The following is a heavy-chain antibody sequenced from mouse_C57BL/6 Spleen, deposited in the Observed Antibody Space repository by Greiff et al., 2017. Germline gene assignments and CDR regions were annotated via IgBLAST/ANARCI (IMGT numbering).Heavy chain of an antibody. D-gene: IGHD4-1*01. CDR2: INPNNGGT. CDR1: GYTFTDYN. V-gene: IGHV1-18*01. CDR3: ARGNWDGYYFDY. Sequence: VQLKQSGPELVKPGASVKIPCKASGYTFTDYNMDWVKQSHGKSLEWIGDINPNNGGTIYNQKFKGKATLTVDKSSSTAYMELRSLTSEDTAVYYCARGNWDGYYFDYWGQGTTLTVSS. J-gene: IGHJ2*01.